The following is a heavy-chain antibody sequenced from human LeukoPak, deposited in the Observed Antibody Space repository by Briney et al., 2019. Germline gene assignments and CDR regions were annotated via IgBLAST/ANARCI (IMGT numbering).Heavy chain of an antibody. Sequence: ASVKVSCKASGYTFTSYYMHWVRQAPGQGLEWMGWINPNSGGTNYAQKFQGRVTMTRDTSISTAYMELSRLRSDDTAVYYCARDQFYGDLRYYFDYWGQGTLVTVSS. CDR3: ARDQFYGDLRYYFDY. CDR1: GYTFTSYY. CDR2: INPNSGGT. J-gene: IGHJ4*02. V-gene: IGHV1-2*02. D-gene: IGHD4-17*01.